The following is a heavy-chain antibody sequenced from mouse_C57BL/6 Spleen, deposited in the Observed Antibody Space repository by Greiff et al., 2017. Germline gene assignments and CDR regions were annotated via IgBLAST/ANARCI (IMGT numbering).Heavy chain of an antibody. V-gene: IGHV1-15*01. CDR3: TQGDYGSSYDWYFDV. J-gene: IGHJ1*03. CDR2: IDPETGGT. D-gene: IGHD1-1*01. Sequence: QVQLKESGAELVRPGASVTLSCKASGYTFTDYEMHWVKQTPVHGLEWIGAIDPETGGTAYNQKFKGKAILTADKSSSTAYMELRSLTSEDSAVYYCTQGDYGSSYDWYFDVWGTGTTVTVSS. CDR1: GYTFTDYE.